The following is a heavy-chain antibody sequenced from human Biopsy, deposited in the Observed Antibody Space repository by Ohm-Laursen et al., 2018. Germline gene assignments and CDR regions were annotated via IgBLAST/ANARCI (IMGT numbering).Heavy chain of an antibody. D-gene: IGHD6-19*01. J-gene: IGHJ2*01. Sequence: SETLSLTCRVSGGSVDDYFWNWIRQPAGKGLEWIGRIYSTGRSSAYHPSFQSRVTMSLDTSNKQFSLKLTSVTAADPTVYYCARTPGVAVAGRFFDLWGRGTLVTVSS. CDR1: GGSVDDYF. CDR3: ARTPGVAVAGRFFDL. V-gene: IGHV4-4*07. CDR2: IYSTGRSS.